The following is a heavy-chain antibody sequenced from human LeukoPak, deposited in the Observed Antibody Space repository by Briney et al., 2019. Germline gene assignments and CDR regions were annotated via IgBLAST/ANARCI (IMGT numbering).Heavy chain of an antibody. CDR1: GFTFRSYA. D-gene: IGHD6-19*01. Sequence: LTGGSLGLSCAASGFTFRSYAMSWARQVPGKGLEWVSAISGSGVSTYHADSVKGRATISRDNSKNTLFLQMNNVRADDTALYYCAKDYDLSVAGFFDFWGQETLVTVSS. CDR3: AKDYDLSVAGFFDF. V-gene: IGHV3-23*01. J-gene: IGHJ4*02. CDR2: ISGSGVST.